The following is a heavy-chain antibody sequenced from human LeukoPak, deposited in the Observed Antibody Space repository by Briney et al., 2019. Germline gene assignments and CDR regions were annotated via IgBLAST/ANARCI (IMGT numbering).Heavy chain of an antibody. V-gene: IGHV3-11*01. CDR1: GFTFSDYY. CDR3: ARDFRVLPGLLTGFLDVFDV. J-gene: IGHJ3*01. CDR2: MDVTGYSI. D-gene: IGHD3-9*01. Sequence: GGSLRLSCAASGFTFSDYYMRWIRQAPGKGLEWVSYMDVTGYSIYYADSVKGRFTISRDNARNTLYLQMNSLRAEDTAVYYCARDFRVLPGLLTGFLDVFDVWGPGTMVTVSS.